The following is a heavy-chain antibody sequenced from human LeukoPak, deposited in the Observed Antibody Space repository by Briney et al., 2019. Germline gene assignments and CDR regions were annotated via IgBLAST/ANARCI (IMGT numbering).Heavy chain of an antibody. D-gene: IGHD3-3*01. J-gene: IGHJ4*02. Sequence: PGGSLRLSCAAAGFTFSDYYMSWIRQAPGKGLEWVSYISSSGSTIYYADSVKGRFTISRDNAKNSLYLQMNSLRAEDTAVYYCAKKSRFLEWLSPFDYWGQGTLVTVSS. CDR2: ISSSGSTI. V-gene: IGHV3-11*01. CDR1: GFTFSDYY. CDR3: AKKSRFLEWLSPFDY.